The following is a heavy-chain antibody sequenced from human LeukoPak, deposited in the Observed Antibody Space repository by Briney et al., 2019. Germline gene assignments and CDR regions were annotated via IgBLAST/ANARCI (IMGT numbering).Heavy chain of an antibody. D-gene: IGHD2-8*01. CDR1: GGSISSSSYY. J-gene: IGHJ4*02. CDR2: IYHSGST. Sequence: SETLSLTCTVSGGSISSSSYYWGWIRQPPGKGLEWIGSIYHSGSTYYNPSLKSRVTISVDTSKNQFSLKLSSVTAADTAVYYCARDPAEGYCTNGVCPPGYWGQGTLVTVSS. CDR3: ARDPAEGYCTNGVCPPGY. V-gene: IGHV4-39*07.